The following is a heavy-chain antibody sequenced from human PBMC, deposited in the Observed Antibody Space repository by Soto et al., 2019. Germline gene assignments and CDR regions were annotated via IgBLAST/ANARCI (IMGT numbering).Heavy chain of an antibody. D-gene: IGHD3-10*01. Sequence: QVQLQESGPGLVKPSQTLSLICSVSGASIGSGVYYWSWIRRLPGKGLEWIGYVYYSGSTYSNPSLTSRVAISVDTSRNQFSLRLSSVTAADTAVYHSARGLSGSGSFVSSFDPWGQGTLVTVSS. CDR1: GASIGSGVYY. CDR3: ARGLSGSGSFVSSFDP. CDR2: VYYSGST. V-gene: IGHV4-31*03. J-gene: IGHJ5*02.